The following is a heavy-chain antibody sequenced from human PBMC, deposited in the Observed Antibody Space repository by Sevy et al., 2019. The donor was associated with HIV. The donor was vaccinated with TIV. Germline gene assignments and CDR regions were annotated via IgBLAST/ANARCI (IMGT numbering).Heavy chain of an antibody. J-gene: IGHJ6*02. D-gene: IGHD2-8*02. Sequence: ASVKVSCKSSGYTFTSYDIHWVRQATGQGLEWMGGMSPKSGNTGYASKFQGRVTMTRDTSISTAYMELSSLRSEDTAVYYCARWWGTSYYYYYAMDVWGQGTTVTVSS. V-gene: IGHV1-8*01. CDR2: MSPKSGNT. CDR3: ARWWGTSYYYYYAMDV. CDR1: GYTFTSYD.